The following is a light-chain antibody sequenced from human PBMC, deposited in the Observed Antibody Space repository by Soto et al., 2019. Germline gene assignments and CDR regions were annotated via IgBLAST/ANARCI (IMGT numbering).Light chain of an antibody. J-gene: IGKJ1*01. CDR1: QGITNH. V-gene: IGKV1-27*01. CDR2: AAS. CDR3: QQYNSGPRT. Sequence: DIQMTQSPSSLSASVGDRVTITCRASQGITNHLAWYQQKPGKVPKVLIYAASTLQSGVPSRFSGSGSGTDFTLTISSLQPEDVATYYWQQYNSGPRTFGQGTKVEIK.